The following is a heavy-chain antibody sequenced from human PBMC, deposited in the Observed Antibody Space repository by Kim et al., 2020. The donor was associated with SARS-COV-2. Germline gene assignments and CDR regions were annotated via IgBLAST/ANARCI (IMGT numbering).Heavy chain of an antibody. D-gene: IGHD2-15*01. CDR2: ISSSSSYT. Sequence: GGSLRLSCAASGFTFSDYYMSWIRQAPGKGLEWVSYISSSSSYTNYADSVKGRFTISRDNAKNSLYLQMNSLRAEDTAMYYCAAYCSGGSCYSFSYYYGMDVWGQGTTVTVSS. CDR3: AAYCSGGSCYSFSYYYGMDV. V-gene: IGHV3-11*03. CDR1: GFTFSDYY. J-gene: IGHJ6*02.